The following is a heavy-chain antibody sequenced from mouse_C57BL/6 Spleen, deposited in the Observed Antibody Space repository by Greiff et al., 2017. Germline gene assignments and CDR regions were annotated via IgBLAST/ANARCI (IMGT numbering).Heavy chain of an antibody. CDR1: GFSLTSYG. CDR2: IWSGGST. CDR3: ARKDYYGSSYEAMDY. V-gene: IGHV2-2*01. D-gene: IGHD1-1*01. J-gene: IGHJ4*01. Sequence: VKLMESGPGLVQPSQSLSITCTASGFSLTSYGVHWVRQSPGKGLEWLGVIWSGGSTDYNAAFISRLSISKDNSKSQVFFKMNSLQADDTAIYYCARKDYYGSSYEAMDYWGQGTSVTVSS.